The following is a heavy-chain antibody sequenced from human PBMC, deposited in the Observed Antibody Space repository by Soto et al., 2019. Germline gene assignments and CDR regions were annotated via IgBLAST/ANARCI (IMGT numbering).Heavy chain of an antibody. CDR2: ISGSGFKK. V-gene: IGHV3-23*01. D-gene: IGHD1-26*01. J-gene: IGHJ5*02. Sequence: GGSLRLSCAASGFIFENFGMSWVRQAPGKGLEWISSISGSGFKKYYADSVKGRFTTSRDNSKSTVYLELNNLSAEDTAVYHCAKNQGVELVPLATVDWFDPWGQGSVVTVSS. CDR1: GFIFENFG. CDR3: AKNQGVELVPLATVDWFDP.